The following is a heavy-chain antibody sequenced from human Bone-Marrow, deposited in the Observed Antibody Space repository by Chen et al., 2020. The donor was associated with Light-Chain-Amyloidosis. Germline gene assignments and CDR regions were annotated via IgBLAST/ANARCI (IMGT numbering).Heavy chain of an antibody. CDR3: ASTPGWFDP. CDR1: GFSFISSA. CDR2: SIPIFGTA. Sequence: VVQSGPEVKKPGTSVKVSCKTSGFSFISSAVQWGRQAPGQGLEWMGGSIPIFGTANYAQRFQGRVTITTDESTSTAYMELGSLRCEDTAVYYWASTPGWFDPWGQGTLVTVSS. V-gene: IGHV1-69*05. J-gene: IGHJ5*02.